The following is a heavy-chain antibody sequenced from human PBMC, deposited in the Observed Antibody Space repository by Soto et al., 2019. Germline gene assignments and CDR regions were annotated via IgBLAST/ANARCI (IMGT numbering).Heavy chain of an antibody. Sequence: SETLSLTCTVSGGSISSYYWSWIRQPPGKGLEWIGYIYYSGSTNYNPSLKSRVTISVDTSKNQFSLKLSSVTAADTAVYYCARCEYSSFDYWGQRTLVTVSS. CDR3: ARCEYSSFDY. CDR1: GGSISSYY. V-gene: IGHV4-59*01. D-gene: IGHD6-6*01. CDR2: IYYSGST. J-gene: IGHJ4*02.